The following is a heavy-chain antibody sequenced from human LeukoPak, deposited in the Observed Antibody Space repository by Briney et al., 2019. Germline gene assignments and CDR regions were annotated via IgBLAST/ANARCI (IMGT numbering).Heavy chain of an antibody. J-gene: IGHJ4*02. CDR3: ASESYSGSLR. CDR2: IYSGGST. Sequence: GGSLRLSCADSGCTVSSNYMSWVRQAPGKGLEWVSVIYSGGSTYYADSVKGRFTISRDNSKNTLYLQMNSLRAEDTAVYYCASESYSGSLRWGQGTLVTVSS. V-gene: IGHV3-66*02. CDR1: GCTVSSNY. D-gene: IGHD1-26*01.